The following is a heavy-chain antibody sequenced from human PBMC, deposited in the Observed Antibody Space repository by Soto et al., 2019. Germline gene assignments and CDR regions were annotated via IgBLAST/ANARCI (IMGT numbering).Heavy chain of an antibody. Sequence: QVQLVESGGGVVQPGRSLRLSCAASGFTFSSYAMHWVRQAPGKGLEWVAVISYDGSNKYYTDYVKGRFTISRDNSKNTLYLQMNSLRAEDTAVYYCARPLWRDDYNWGYFDLWCRGTLVTVSS. CDR1: GFTFSSYA. V-gene: IGHV3-30-3*01. CDR2: ISYDGSNK. D-gene: IGHD4-4*01. J-gene: IGHJ2*01. CDR3: ARPLWRDDYNWGYFDL.